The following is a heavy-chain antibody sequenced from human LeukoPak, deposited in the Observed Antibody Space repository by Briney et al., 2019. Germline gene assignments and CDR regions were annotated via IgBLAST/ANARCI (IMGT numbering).Heavy chain of an antibody. CDR3: AKDHDNTDYYYYFDS. Sequence: GSLRISCAASGFSFDAMSWVRQAPGKGLEWVSGISETGRTTSCTDSVKGRFTISRDNSKNTLHLQMNRLRAEDTALYYCAKDHDNTDYYYYFDSWGQGTLVTASS. V-gene: IGHV3-23*01. CDR2: ISETGRTT. D-gene: IGHD2-21*02. CDR1: GFSFDA. J-gene: IGHJ4*02.